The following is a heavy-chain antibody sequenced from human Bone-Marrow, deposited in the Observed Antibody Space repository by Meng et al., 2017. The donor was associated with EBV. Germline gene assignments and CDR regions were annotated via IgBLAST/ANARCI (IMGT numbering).Heavy chain of an antibody. CDR2: ISYDGTNK. Sequence: QVQLVESGGGVVQPGRSLTLSCAASGFTFSNCALHWVRQAPGKGLQWVAVISYDGTNKHYADSVKGRFTISRDNSNNILYLQMNSLGLEDTAIYYCARGSGSVIRPLDYWGQGALVTVSS. V-gene: IGHV3-30*04. D-gene: IGHD1-26*01. J-gene: IGHJ4*02. CDR1: GFTFSNCA. CDR3: ARGSGSVIRPLDY.